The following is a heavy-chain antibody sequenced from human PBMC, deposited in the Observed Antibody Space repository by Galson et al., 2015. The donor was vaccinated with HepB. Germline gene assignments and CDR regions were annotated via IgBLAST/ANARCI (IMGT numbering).Heavy chain of an antibody. V-gene: IGHV5-10-1*01. CDR2: IDPSDSYT. J-gene: IGHJ4*02. CDR1: GYSFTTYW. Sequence: QSGAEVKKPGESLRISCEGSGYSFTTYWITWVRQMPGKGLEWMGNIDPSDSYTNYSPSFQGRVTISADKSISTAYLQWSSLKASDTAIYYCARLGVGGDEEAEAPNQGGQGTLVTGSS. CDR3: ARLGVGGDEEAEAPNQ. D-gene: IGHD2-15*01.